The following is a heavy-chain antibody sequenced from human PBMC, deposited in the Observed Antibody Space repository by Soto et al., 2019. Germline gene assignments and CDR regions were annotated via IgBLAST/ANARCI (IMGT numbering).Heavy chain of an antibody. Sequence: ASVKVSCKASGYTFTRYGISWVRHAPGQGLEWMGWISGYNGDTKYAQKFQGRVTMTIDTSTTTVYMELRSLTSDDTAVYYCAKNGQPPYYYYGMDVWGQGTTVTVSS. V-gene: IGHV1-18*01. CDR1: GYTFTRYG. D-gene: IGHD2-8*01. CDR2: ISGYNGDT. J-gene: IGHJ6*02. CDR3: AKNGQPPYYYYGMDV.